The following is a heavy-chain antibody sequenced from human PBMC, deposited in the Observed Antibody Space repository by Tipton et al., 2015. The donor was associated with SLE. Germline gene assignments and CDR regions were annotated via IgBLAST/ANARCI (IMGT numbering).Heavy chain of an antibody. D-gene: IGHD5-12*01. V-gene: IGHV3-21*01. Sequence: SLRLSCAASGFTFSSYSMNWVRQAPGKGLEWVSSISSSSSYIYYTDSVKGRFTISRDNAKNSLYLQMSSLRAEDTAVYYCARDRGYTGYDPPGYFDYWGQGTLVTVSP. CDR3: ARDRGYTGYDPPGYFDY. CDR2: ISSSSSYI. J-gene: IGHJ4*02. CDR1: GFTFSSYS.